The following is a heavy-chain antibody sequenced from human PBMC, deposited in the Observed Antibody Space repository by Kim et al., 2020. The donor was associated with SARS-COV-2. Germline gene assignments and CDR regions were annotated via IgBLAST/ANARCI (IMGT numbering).Heavy chain of an antibody. Sequence: SETLSLTCTVSGGSISSGGYYWSWIRQHPGKGLEWIGYIYYSGSTYYNPSLKSRVTISVDTSKNQFSLTLSSVTAADTAVYYCARVGGRITIFGVVIFSAMDVWGKGTTVTVSS. CDR2: IYYSGST. J-gene: IGHJ6*03. CDR3: ARVGGRITIFGVVIFSAMDV. CDR1: GGSISSGGYY. D-gene: IGHD3-3*01. V-gene: IGHV4-31*03.